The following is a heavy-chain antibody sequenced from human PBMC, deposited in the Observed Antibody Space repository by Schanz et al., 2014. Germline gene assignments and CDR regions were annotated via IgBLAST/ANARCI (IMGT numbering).Heavy chain of an antibody. Sequence: QVQLVQSGAEVNKPGASVRVSCKASGYTFTTYAMSWVRQAPGQGLEWVGWISVYTGNTKYGQKLQGRVTMTTDTSTSTAYMELRSLRSDDTAVYYCARDAADFYDILTEEDYWGQGTLVTVSS. J-gene: IGHJ4*02. CDR1: GYTFTTYA. CDR3: ARDAADFYDILTEEDY. D-gene: IGHD3-9*01. CDR2: ISVYTGNT. V-gene: IGHV1-18*01.